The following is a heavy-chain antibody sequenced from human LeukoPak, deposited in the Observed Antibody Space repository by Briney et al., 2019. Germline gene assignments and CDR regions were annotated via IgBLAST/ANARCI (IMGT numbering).Heavy chain of an antibody. Sequence: PGGSLRLSCAASGFTFSSSGMHWVRQAPGKGLDWVAFIRYDGTNKYYADSVKGRFTISRDNSKNTLYLQMNSLRIEDTAVYYCAKDNHLGFDYWGQGTLVTVSS. J-gene: IGHJ4*02. V-gene: IGHV3-30*02. CDR1: GFTFSSSG. CDR2: IRYDGTNK. D-gene: IGHD3-16*01. CDR3: AKDNHLGFDY.